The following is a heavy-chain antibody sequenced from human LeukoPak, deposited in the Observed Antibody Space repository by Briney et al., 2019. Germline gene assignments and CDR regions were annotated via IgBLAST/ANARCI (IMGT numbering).Heavy chain of an antibody. CDR2: ISSSSSTI. V-gene: IGHV3-48*04. D-gene: IGHD3-10*01. J-gene: IGHJ4*02. CDR1: GFTFSSYS. CDR3: AREYVSGTFDY. Sequence: GGSLRLSCVASGFTFSSYSMNWVRQAPGKGLEWVSYISSSSSTIYYADSVKGRFTISRDNAKNSLYLQMNSLRAEDTAVYYCAREYVSGTFDYWGQGTLVTVSS.